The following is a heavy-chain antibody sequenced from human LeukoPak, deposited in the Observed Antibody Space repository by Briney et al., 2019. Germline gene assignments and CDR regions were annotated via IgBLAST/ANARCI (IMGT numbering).Heavy chain of an antibody. CDR2: TYYRSKWYN. CDR3: ARAVAGTEGWFNS. CDR1: GDSVSSDSAA. D-gene: IGHD1-1*01. V-gene: IGHV6-1*01. J-gene: IGHJ5*01. Sequence: SQTLSLTCAISGDSVSSDSAAWHWIRQSPSRGLEWLGRTYYRSKWYNDYSAFVKSRIIINPDTSKNRFSLQLNSVTPEDTAVYYCARAVAGTEGWFNSWGQGTLVTVSS.